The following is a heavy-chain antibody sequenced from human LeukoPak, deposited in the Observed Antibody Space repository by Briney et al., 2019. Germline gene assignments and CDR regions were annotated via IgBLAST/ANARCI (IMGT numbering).Heavy chain of an antibody. J-gene: IGHJ4*02. CDR1: GGTFSSYA. V-gene: IGHV1-69*04. D-gene: IGHD4-23*01. Sequence: ASVKVSCKASGGTFSSYAISWVRQAPGQELEWMGRIIPILGIANYAQKFQGRVTITADKSTSTAYMELSSLRSEDTAVYYCARDDYGGNSPPFDYWGQGTLVTVSS. CDR3: ARDDYGGNSPPFDY. CDR2: IIPILGIA.